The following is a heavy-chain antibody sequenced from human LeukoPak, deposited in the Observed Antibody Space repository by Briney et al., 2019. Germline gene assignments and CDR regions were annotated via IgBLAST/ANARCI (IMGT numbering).Heavy chain of an antibody. J-gene: IGHJ3*02. D-gene: IGHD3-22*01. Sequence: ETLSLTCTVSGGSISSYYWSWIRQPPGKGLEWIGYIYYSGSTNYNPSLKSRVTISVDTSKNQFSLKLSSVTAADTAVYYCARRGDSSGDAFDIWGQGTMVTVSS. V-gene: IGHV4-59*08. CDR2: IYYSGST. CDR1: GGSISSYY. CDR3: ARRGDSSGDAFDI.